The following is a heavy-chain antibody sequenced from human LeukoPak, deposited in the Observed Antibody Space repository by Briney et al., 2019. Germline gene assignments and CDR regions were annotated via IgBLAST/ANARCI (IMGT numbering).Heavy chain of an antibody. V-gene: IGHV3-11*01. CDR3: ARDQQDYGDYVDY. J-gene: IGHJ4*02. CDR1: GFTFSDYD. D-gene: IGHD4-17*01. Sequence: GGSLRLSCAASGFTFSDYDMSWVRQAPGKGLEWVGDISSSGSTIYYAETVKGRFTISRDKAKNSLYLQMNSLRAEDTAVYYCARDQQDYGDYVDYWGQGTLVTVSS. CDR2: ISSSGSTI.